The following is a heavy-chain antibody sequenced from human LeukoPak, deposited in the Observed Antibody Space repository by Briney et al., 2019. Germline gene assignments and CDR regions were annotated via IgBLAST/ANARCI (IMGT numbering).Heavy chain of an antibody. D-gene: IGHD6-19*01. CDR3: AKPAGVAVAGRVGAFDY. V-gene: IGHV3-23*01. J-gene: IGHJ4*02. Sequence: GGSLRLSCSASGFTFSDYVMNWVRQAPGKGLEWVSTISGSGGSTNYADSVKGRFSISRDNSKNTVYLQMNSLRAEDTAVYYCAKPAGVAVAGRVGAFDYWGQGTLVTVSS. CDR2: ISGSGGST. CDR1: GFTFSDYV.